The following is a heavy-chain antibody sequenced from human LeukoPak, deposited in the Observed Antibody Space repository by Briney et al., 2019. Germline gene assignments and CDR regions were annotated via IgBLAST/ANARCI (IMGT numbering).Heavy chain of an antibody. CDR3: AKWLYWSSGWDDY. CDR1: GFTFSSYA. J-gene: IGHJ4*02. CDR2: ISGSGGST. Sequence: GGSLRLSCAASGFTFSSYAMSWVRQAPGKGLEWVSAISGSGGSTYYADSVKGRFTISRDNSKNTLYLQMNSLRAEDTAVYYSAKWLYWSSGWDDYWGQGTLVTVSS. V-gene: IGHV3-23*01. D-gene: IGHD6-19*01.